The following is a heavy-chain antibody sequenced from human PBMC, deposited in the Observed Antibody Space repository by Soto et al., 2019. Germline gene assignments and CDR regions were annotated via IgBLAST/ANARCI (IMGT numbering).Heavy chain of an antibody. J-gene: IGHJ6*02. Sequence: QVQLVQSGAEVKKPGSSVKVSCKASGGTFSSYAISWVRQAPGQGLEWMGGIIPIFGTANYAQKFQGRVTITADESTSTAYMELSSLRSEDTAVYYCARKYYYGSESYPPGYYGMDVWGQGTTVTVSS. D-gene: IGHD3-10*01. CDR3: ARKYYYGSESYPPGYYGMDV. CDR2: IIPIFGTA. V-gene: IGHV1-69*01. CDR1: GGTFSSYA.